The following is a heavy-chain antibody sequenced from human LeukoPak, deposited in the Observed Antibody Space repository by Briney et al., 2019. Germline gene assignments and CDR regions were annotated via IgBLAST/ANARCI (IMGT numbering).Heavy chain of an antibody. J-gene: IGHJ4*02. Sequence: SETLSLTCTVSGGSISSSYWSWIRQPPGKGLEFIGYIYYSGDTNCNPSLRSRVTISVDRSKNQFSLKLSSVTAADTAVYYCAKDFGTLLWFGESIVNFPFDYWGQGTLVTVSS. CDR1: GGSISSSY. CDR3: AKDFGTLLWFGESIVNFPFDY. CDR2: IYYSGDT. D-gene: IGHD3-10*01. V-gene: IGHV4-59*01.